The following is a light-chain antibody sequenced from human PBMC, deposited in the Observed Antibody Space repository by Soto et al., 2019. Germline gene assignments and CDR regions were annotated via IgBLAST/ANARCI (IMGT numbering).Light chain of an antibody. CDR2: LNSDGSY. CDR1: SGHSSYV. J-gene: IGLJ2*01. Sequence: QPVLTQSPSASASLGASVKLTCTLSSGHSSYVIAWHQQQPERGPLFLMKLNSDGSYNKGDGIPDRFSGSSSGAERYLTISSLQSEDEADYYCQTWGSGIVVFGGGTQLTVL. CDR3: QTWGSGIVV. V-gene: IGLV4-69*01.